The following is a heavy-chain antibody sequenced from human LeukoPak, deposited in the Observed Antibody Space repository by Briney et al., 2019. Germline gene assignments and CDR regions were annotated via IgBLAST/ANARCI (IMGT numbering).Heavy chain of an antibody. J-gene: IGHJ3*02. CDR2: IYTSGST. V-gene: IGHV4-61*02. Sequence: SETLSLTCTVSGGSISSGSYYWSWIRQPAGKGLEWIGRIYTSGSTNYNPSLKSRVTISVDTSKNQFSLKLSSVTAADTAVYYCARAGGAMAPDAFDIWGQGTMVTVSS. CDR1: GGSISSGSYY. D-gene: IGHD5-24*01. CDR3: ARAGGAMAPDAFDI.